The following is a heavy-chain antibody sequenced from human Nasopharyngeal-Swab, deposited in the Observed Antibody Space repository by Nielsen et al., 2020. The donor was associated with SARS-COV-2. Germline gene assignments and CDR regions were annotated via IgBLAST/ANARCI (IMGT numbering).Heavy chain of an antibody. CDR3: ARGQGPRHYYDSSGYYYDVLGRGYYFDY. J-gene: IGHJ4*02. D-gene: IGHD3-22*01. Sequence: WIRQPPGKGLERIGEINHSGSTNYNPSPKSRVTISVDTSKNQFSLKLSSVTAADTAVYYCARGQGPRHYYDSSGYYYDVLGRGYYFDYWGQGTLVTVSS. V-gene: IGHV4-34*01. CDR2: INHSGST.